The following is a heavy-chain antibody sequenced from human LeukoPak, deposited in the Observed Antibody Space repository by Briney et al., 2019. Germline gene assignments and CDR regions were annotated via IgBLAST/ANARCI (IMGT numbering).Heavy chain of an antibody. CDR2: INPNSGGT. CDR3: AKDLKWLVRGNWFDP. D-gene: IGHD6-19*01. J-gene: IGHJ5*02. Sequence: ASVKVSCKASGYTFTGYYMHWVRQAPGQGLEWMGWINPNSGGTNYAQKFQGRVTMTRDTSISTAYMELSRLGSDDTAVYYCAKDLKWLVRGNWFDPWGQGTLVTVSS. CDR1: GYTFTGYY. V-gene: IGHV1-2*02.